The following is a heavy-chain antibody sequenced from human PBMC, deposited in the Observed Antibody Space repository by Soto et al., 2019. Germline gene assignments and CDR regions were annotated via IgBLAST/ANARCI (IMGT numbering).Heavy chain of an antibody. CDR1: GFTFSSYG. CDR2: ISYDGSNK. V-gene: IGHV3-30*18. Sequence: GGSLRLSCAASGFTFSSYGMHWVRQAPGKGLEWVAVISYDGSNKYYADSVKGRFTISRDNSKNTLYLQMNSLRAEDTAVYYCAKDVQEHDYGDYVDYWGQGTLVTVSS. J-gene: IGHJ4*02. D-gene: IGHD4-17*01. CDR3: AKDVQEHDYGDYVDY.